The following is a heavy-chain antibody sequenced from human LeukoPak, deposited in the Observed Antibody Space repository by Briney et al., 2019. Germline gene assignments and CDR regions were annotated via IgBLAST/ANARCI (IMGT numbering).Heavy chain of an antibody. J-gene: IGHJ5*02. CDR3: ARVNCGGDCYSTRGDWFDP. CDR2: IYYSGST. V-gene: IGHV4-61*01. D-gene: IGHD2-21*02. Sequence: SETLSLTCTVSGGSVSSGSYYWTWIRQPPGKGLEWIGYIYYSGSTNYSPSLKSRVTISVDTSKNQFSLKLSSVTAADTAVYYCARVNCGGDCYSTRGDWFDPWGQGTLLTVSS. CDR1: GGSVSSGSYY.